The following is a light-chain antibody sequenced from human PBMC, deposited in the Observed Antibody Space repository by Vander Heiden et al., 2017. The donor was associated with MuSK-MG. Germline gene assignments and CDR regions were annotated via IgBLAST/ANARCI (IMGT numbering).Light chain of an antibody. CDR2: GNS. CDR1: SSNIGAGYD. Sequence: QSVLTQPPSVSGAPGQRVSISCTGSSSNIGAGYDVHWYQQLPGTAPKLLIYGNSNRPSGVPDRFSGSKSGTSASLAITGLQAEDEADYYCQSYDSSRSGWVLGGGTNLTVL. CDR3: QSYDSSRSGWV. V-gene: IGLV1-40*01. J-gene: IGLJ3*02.